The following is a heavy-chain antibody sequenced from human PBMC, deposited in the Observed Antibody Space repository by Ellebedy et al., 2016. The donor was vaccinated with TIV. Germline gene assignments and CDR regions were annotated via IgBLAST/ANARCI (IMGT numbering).Heavy chain of an antibody. D-gene: IGHD3-10*01. CDR1: GDSISRSSYY. CDR3: ARWFGELLYVRWFDP. CDR2: IYYTGST. V-gene: IGHV4-39*01. J-gene: IGHJ5*02. Sequence: SETLSLTCTVSGDSISRSSYYWGWIRQPPGKGLEWIGSIYYTGSTFYNPSLKSRVTISVDTSKSQFSLRFTSVTAADTAVYYCARWFGELLYVRWFDPWGQGTLVTASS.